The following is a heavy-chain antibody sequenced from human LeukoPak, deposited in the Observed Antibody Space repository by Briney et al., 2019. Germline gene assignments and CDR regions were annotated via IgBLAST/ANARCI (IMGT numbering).Heavy chain of an antibody. Sequence: PGGSLRLSCAASGFTFDDYAMHWVRQAPGKGLEWVSGISWNSGSIGYADSVKGRFTISRDNSKNTLYLQMNSLRAEDTAVYYCARDQRQWLLLPLLSYWGQGTLVTVSS. CDR2: ISWNSGSI. D-gene: IGHD3-22*01. CDR3: ARDQRQWLLLPLLSY. J-gene: IGHJ4*02. CDR1: GFTFDDYA. V-gene: IGHV3-9*01.